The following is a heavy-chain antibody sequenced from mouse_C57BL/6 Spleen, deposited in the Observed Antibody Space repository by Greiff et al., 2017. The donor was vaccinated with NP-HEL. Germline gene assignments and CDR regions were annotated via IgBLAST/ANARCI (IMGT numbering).Heavy chain of an antibody. D-gene: IGHD4-1*01. CDR2: INPSNGGA. CDR1: GYTFTSYW. V-gene: IGHV1-53*01. CDR3: ARGRTGTWYFDY. J-gene: IGHJ2*01. Sequence: QVQLKQPGTELVKPGASVKLSCKASGYTFTSYWMHWVKQRPGQGLEWIGNINPSNGGANCNEKFKNKATLTVDKSSSTAYLQLSSLTSEYSAVYYCARGRTGTWYFDYWGQGTTLTVSS.